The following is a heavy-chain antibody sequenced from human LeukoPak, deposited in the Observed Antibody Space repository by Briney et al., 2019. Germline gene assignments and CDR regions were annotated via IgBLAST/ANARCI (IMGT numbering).Heavy chain of an antibody. CDR1: GFTFSNYA. CDR2: IYSGGST. V-gene: IGHV3-53*01. Sequence: PGGSLRLSCAASGFTFSNYAMSWVRQAPGKGLEWVSVIYSGGSTYYADSVKGRFTISRDNSKNTLYLQMNSLRAEDTAVYYCARAGSRARDYFDYWGQGTLVTVSS. CDR3: ARAGSRARDYFDY. D-gene: IGHD3-10*01. J-gene: IGHJ4*02.